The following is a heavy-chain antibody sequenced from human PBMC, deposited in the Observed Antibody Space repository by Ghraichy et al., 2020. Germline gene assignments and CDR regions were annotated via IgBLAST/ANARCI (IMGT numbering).Heavy chain of an antibody. Sequence: GGSLRLSCAASGFTFSSYAMSWVRQAPGKGLEWVSAISGSGGSTYYADSVKGRFTISRDNSKNTLYLQMNSLRAEDTAVYYCAKWGDYDFWSGYPLVWDYWGQGTLVTVSS. CDR2: ISGSGGST. CDR3: AKWGDYDFWSGYPLVWDY. CDR1: GFTFSSYA. D-gene: IGHD3-3*01. V-gene: IGHV3-23*01. J-gene: IGHJ4*02.